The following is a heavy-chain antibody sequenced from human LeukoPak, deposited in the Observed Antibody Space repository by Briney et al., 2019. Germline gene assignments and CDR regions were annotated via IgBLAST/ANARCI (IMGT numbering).Heavy chain of an antibody. V-gene: IGHV4-59*08. J-gene: IGHJ6*03. D-gene: IGHD2-15*01. CDR1: GGSISSYY. Sequence: SETLSLTCTVSGGSISSYYWSWIRQPPGRGLEWIGYIYYSGSTNYNPSLKSRVTISVDTSKNQFSLKLSSVTAADTAVYYCARAGWSDYYYMDVWGKGTTVTVSS. CDR2: IYYSGST. CDR3: ARAGWSDYYYMDV.